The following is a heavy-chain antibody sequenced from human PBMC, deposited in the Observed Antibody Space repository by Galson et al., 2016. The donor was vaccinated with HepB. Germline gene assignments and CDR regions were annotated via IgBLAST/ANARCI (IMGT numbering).Heavy chain of an antibody. Sequence: SETLSLTCTVSGDSVSGYYWGWIRQSPGKGLEYIGYKHYRGWADYNPSLNRRVTISLDTSKNQFSLILTSVTAADTGMYYCARLSCSTTDCLHPPHDSWGQGTLVTVSS. D-gene: IGHD3-16*01. CDR3: ARLSCSTTDCLHPPHDS. CDR2: KHYRGWA. CDR1: GDSVSGYY. V-gene: IGHV4-59*02. J-gene: IGHJ4*02.